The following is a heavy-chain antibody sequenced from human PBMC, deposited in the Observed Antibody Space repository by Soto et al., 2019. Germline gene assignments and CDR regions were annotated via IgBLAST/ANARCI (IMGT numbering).Heavy chain of an antibody. CDR2: IYYSGST. V-gene: IGHV4-31*03. D-gene: IGHD5-18*01. CDR3: ARDRRPGTAMVADAFDI. Sequence: TLSLTCTVSGGSISSGGYYWSWIRQHPGKGLEWIGYIYYSGSTYYNPSLKSRVTISVDTSKNQFSLKLSSVTAADTAVYYCARDRRPGTAMVADAFDIWGQGTMVTVSS. CDR1: GGSISSGGYY. J-gene: IGHJ3*02.